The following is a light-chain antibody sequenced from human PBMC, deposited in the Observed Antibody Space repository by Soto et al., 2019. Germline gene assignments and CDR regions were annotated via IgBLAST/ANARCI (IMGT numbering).Light chain of an antibody. J-gene: IGKJ5*01. V-gene: IGKV3-11*01. CDR1: KSVDFH. CDR2: DAS. CDR3: QQRSTWPT. Sequence: VLTQSPDTPSFSPGKRAAPSCRASKSVDFHLAWYQQKPGQAPRLLIYDASVRATGTPARFSGSGSGTAFTLTISSLEPEDFALYYCQQRSTWPTFGQGTRLEIK.